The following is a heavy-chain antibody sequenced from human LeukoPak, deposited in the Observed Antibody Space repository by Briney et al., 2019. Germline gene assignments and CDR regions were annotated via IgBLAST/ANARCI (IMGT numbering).Heavy chain of an antibody. J-gene: IGHJ4*02. CDR1: GYSFTSYW. Sequence: GESLKISCKGSGYSFTSYWIGWVRQMPGKGLGWMGIIYPGDSDTEYSPSFQGQVTISADKSISTAYLQWSSLKASDTAMYYCVRHLERHTEFDSWGQGTLVTVSS. V-gene: IGHV5-51*01. CDR3: VRHLERHTEFDS. CDR2: IYPGDSDT. D-gene: IGHD1-1*01.